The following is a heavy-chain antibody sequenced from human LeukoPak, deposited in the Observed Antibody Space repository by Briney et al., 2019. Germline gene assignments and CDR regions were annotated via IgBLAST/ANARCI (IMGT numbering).Heavy chain of an antibody. Sequence: PSETLSLTCAVYGGSFSGYYWSWIRQPPGKGLEWIGEINHSGSTNYNPSLKSRVTISVDTSKNQFSLKLSSVTAADTAVYYRAREEDTASYWGQGTLVTVSS. V-gene: IGHV4-34*01. D-gene: IGHD5-18*01. CDR3: AREEDTASY. CDR2: INHSGST. J-gene: IGHJ4*02. CDR1: GGSFSGYY.